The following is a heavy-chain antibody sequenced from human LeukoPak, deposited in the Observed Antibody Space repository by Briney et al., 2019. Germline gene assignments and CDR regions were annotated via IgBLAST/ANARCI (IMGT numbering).Heavy chain of an antibody. Sequence: GGSLRLSCAASGFTFSSHAIHWVRQAPGKGLEWVAVISYDGSNKYYADSVKGRFTISRDDSKNTLCLQMNSLRAEDTAVYYCARTKTGYSSGWSGDLDYWGQGTLVTVSS. CDR2: ISYDGSNK. J-gene: IGHJ4*02. CDR1: GFTFSSHA. CDR3: ARTKTGYSSGWSGDLDY. D-gene: IGHD6-19*01. V-gene: IGHV3-30*04.